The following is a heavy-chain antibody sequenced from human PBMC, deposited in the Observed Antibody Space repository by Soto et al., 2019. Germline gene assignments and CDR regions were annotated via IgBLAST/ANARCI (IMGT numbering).Heavy chain of an antibody. Sequence: EVQLVESGRGLVQPGGSLRLSCAASGFTVSNLYMTWVRQAPGKGLQWVAVISSGGSSYYADSVKGRFTISRDNSKNTLYLEMNSLRAEDTAVYYCARDTFGGAYDFLHGGQGTLVTVSS. CDR2: ISSGGSS. J-gene: IGHJ4*02. CDR3: ARDTFGGAYDFLH. D-gene: IGHD3-3*01. CDR1: GFTVSNLY. V-gene: IGHV3-66*01.